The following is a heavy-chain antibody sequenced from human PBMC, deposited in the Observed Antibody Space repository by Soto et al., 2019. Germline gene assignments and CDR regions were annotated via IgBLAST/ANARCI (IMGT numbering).Heavy chain of an antibody. CDR2: ISSSSSTI. CDR3: ARAGSRRLRFLEWLRSIMDV. J-gene: IGHJ6*03. V-gene: IGHV3-48*01. Sequence: TFSGCSMNLENKAPGKGLECVSYISSSSSTIYYADSVKGRFTISRDNAKNSLYLQMNSLRAEDTAVYYCARAGSRRLRFLEWLRSIMDVWGKGTTVTVSS. D-gene: IGHD3-3*01. CDR1: TFSGCS.